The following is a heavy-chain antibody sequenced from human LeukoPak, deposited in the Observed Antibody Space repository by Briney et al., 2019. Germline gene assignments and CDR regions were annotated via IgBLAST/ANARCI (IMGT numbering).Heavy chain of an antibody. CDR3: AKAYGYSSSWTSNYYFYGLDV. CDR2: ITDSDSGT. J-gene: IGHJ6*02. Sequence: GGSLRLPCAASGFTFRSYAMSWVRQAPGKGLEWVSAITDSDSGTYYADSVKGRFTISRDNSKNTLYLQMNSLRAEDTAVYYCAKAYGYSSSWTSNYYFYGLDVWGQGTTVTASS. D-gene: IGHD6-13*01. V-gene: IGHV3-23*01. CDR1: GFTFRSYA.